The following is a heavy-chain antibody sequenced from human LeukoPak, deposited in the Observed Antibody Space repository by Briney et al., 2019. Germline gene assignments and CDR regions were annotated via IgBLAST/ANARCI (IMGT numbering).Heavy chain of an antibody. V-gene: IGHV4-59*12. D-gene: IGHD5-18*01. CDR1: GGSISSYY. J-gene: IGHJ5*02. CDR2: IYYSGST. Sequence: SETLSLTCTVSGGSISSYYWSWIRQPPGKGLEWIGYIYYSGSTNYNPSLKSRVTISVDRSKNQFSLKLSSVTAADTAVYYCARGTAMVRFDPWGQGTLVTVSS. CDR3: ARGTAMVRFDP.